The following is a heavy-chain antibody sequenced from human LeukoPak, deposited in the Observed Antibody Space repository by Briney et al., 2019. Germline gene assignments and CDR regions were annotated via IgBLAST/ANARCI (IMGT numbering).Heavy chain of an antibody. CDR2: IRSKAYGGTT. J-gene: IGHJ6*02. V-gene: IGHV3-49*04. CDR1: GFTFSSYA. CDR3: TRELGDYYYGMDV. D-gene: IGHD3-10*01. Sequence: GGSLRLSCAASGFTFSSYAMSWVRQAPGKGLEWVGFIRSKAYGGTTEYAASVKGRFTISRDDSKSIAYLQMNSLKTEDTAVYYCTRELGDYYYGMDVWGQGTTVTVSS.